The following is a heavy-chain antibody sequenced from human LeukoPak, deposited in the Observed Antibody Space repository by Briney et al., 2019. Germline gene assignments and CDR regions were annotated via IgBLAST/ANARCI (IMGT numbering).Heavy chain of an antibody. V-gene: IGHV4-34*01. J-gene: IGHJ5*02. D-gene: IGHD1/OR15-1a*01. Sequence: SETLSLTCAVYGGSFGGYYWSWIRQPPGKGLEWIGEINHSGSTNYNPSLKSRVTISVDTSKNQFSLKLSSVTAADTAVYYCAITRYSQYNWFDPWGQGTLVTVSS. CDR1: GGSFGGYY. CDR2: INHSGST. CDR3: AITRYSQYNWFDP.